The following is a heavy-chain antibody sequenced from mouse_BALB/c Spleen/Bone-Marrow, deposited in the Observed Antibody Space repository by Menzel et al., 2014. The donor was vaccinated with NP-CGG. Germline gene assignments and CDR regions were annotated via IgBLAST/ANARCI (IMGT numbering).Heavy chain of an antibody. J-gene: IGHJ2*01. CDR1: GYSFTSYY. V-gene: IGHV1-66*01. CDR3: ARSGYVGNYPYFDY. D-gene: IGHD2-1*01. CDR2: IFPGSGNT. Sequence: VKLVESGPELVKPGASVKISCKASGYSFTSYYIHWVKQRPGQGLEWIGWIFPGSGNTKYNEKFKGKATLTADTSSSTAYMQLSSLTSEDSAVYFCARSGYVGNYPYFDYWGQGTTLTVSP.